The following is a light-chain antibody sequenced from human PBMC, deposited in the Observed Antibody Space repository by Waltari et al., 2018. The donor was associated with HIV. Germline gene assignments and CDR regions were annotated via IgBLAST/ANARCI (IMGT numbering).Light chain of an antibody. CDR2: EVS. CDR1: SSDVGGYNY. Sequence: TISCTGTSSDVGGYNYVSWYQQHPGKAPKLMIYEVSNRPSGVSNRFSGSKSGNTASLTISGLQAEDEADYYCSSYTSSNTLVVFGGGTKLTVL. CDR3: SSYTSSNTLVV. V-gene: IGLV2-14*01. J-gene: IGLJ2*01.